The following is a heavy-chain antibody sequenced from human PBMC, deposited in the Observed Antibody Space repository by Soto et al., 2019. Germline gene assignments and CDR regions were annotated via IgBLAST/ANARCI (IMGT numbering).Heavy chain of an antibody. V-gene: IGHV4-61*01. CDR2: IYYSGST. CDR1: GGSVSSGSYY. Sequence: QVQLQESGPGLVKPSETLSLTCTVSGGSVSSGSYYWSWIRQPPGKGLEWIGYIYYSGSTNYNPSLKSRVTISVDTSNNQISLKLSSVTAADTAVYYCARGIEGWYQGRYYYGMDVWGQGTTVTVSS. J-gene: IGHJ6*02. D-gene: IGHD6-19*01. CDR3: ARGIEGWYQGRYYYGMDV.